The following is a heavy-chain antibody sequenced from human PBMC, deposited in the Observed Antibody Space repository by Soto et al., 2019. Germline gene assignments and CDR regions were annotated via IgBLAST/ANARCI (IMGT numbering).Heavy chain of an antibody. Sequence: QVQLVQSGAEVNKPGSSVQVSCKASGGTFSSYAISWVRQAPGQGLECMGGIIPIFGTANYAQKFQGRVTITADKSTSEAYMELSSLRCEDTAVYYCASYNGLTGTYFVGWGQGTLVTVSS. CDR1: GGTFSSYA. D-gene: IGHD1-20*01. CDR3: ASYNGLTGTYFVG. V-gene: IGHV1-69*06. J-gene: IGHJ4*02. CDR2: IIPIFGTA.